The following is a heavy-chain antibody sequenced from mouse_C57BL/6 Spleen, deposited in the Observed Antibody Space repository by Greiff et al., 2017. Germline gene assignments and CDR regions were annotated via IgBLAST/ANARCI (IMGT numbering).Heavy chain of an antibody. J-gene: IGHJ4*01. Sequence: QVQLQQSGAELVKPGASVKMSCKASGYTFTSYWITWVKQRPGQGLEWIGDIYPGSGSTNYNEKFKSKATLTVDTSSSTAYMQLSSLTSEFSAVYYCARGSLYAMDYWGQGTSVTVSS. CDR1: GYTFTSYW. CDR2: IYPGSGST. CDR3: ARGSLYAMDY. V-gene: IGHV1-55*01. D-gene: IGHD6-2*01.